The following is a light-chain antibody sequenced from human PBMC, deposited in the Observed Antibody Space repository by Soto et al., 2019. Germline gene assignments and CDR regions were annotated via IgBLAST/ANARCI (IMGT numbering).Light chain of an antibody. CDR1: QGINSW. J-gene: IGKJ4*01. CDR2: AAA. CDR3: HQYYIFPLT. V-gene: IGKV1D-16*02. Sequence: DVQMTQSPSSLSASVGDRVTITCRARQGINSWLAWYQQKPEKAPKSLIYAAASFTTGVPSRFRGSGSGTDFTLTISNLQPEDSATDYCHQYYIFPLTFGGGTKVEVK.